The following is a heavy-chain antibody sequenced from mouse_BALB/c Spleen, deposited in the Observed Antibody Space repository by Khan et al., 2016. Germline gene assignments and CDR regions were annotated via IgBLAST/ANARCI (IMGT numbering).Heavy chain of an antibody. CDR2: IYPGDGDT. V-gene: IGHV1-80*01. J-gene: IGHJ2*01. D-gene: IGHD2-2*01. CDR1: GYAFSIYW. Sequence: VQLQESGAELVRPGSSVKISCKASGYAFSIYWMNWVKQRPGQGLEWIGQIYPGDGDTDYNGKFKDKATLTADTSSSTAYMQLSSLTSEDSAVEFCARSGYGYDYWGQGTTLTVSS. CDR3: ARSGYGYDY.